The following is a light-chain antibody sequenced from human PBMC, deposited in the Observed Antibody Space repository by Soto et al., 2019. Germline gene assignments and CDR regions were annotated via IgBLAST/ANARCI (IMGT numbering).Light chain of an antibody. Sequence: DIQMTQSPSSVSASVGDRVTITCRASQGISSWLAWYQQKPGKAPKLLIYAASSLQSGVPSRFSGSGSGTDFTLTISTLQPEDIGTFYCQQYDKQPVTFGGGTKVEIK. J-gene: IGKJ4*01. V-gene: IGKV1-12*01. CDR3: QQYDKQPVT. CDR2: AAS. CDR1: QGISSW.